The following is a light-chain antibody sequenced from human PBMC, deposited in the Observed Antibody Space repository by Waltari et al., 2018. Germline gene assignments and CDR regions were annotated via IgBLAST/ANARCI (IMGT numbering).Light chain of an antibody. V-gene: IGKV1-33*01. CDR2: DAS. CDR1: QDIKNY. CDR3: QQYDKVPSIT. Sequence: DIQMTQSPSSLSASVGDRVTITCQASQDIKNYINWYQQKPGKAPKLLIYDASNLEAGVTSRFRGSGSGTNFTFTISILQSEDIATYYCQQYDKVPSITFGQGTRLDIK. J-gene: IGKJ5*01.